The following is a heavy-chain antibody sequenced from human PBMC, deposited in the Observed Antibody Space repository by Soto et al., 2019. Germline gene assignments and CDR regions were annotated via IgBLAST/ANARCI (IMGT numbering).Heavy chain of an antibody. CDR1: GYSFTSYA. CDR3: ARVRINYNWFDP. D-gene: IGHD1-1*01. Sequence: ASVKVSCKACGYSFTSYAMHWVRQAPGQRLEWMGWINAGNGNTKYSQKFQGRVTITRDTSASTAYMELSSLRSEDTAVYYCARVRINYNWFDPWGQGTLVTVSS. J-gene: IGHJ5*02. V-gene: IGHV1-3*01. CDR2: INAGNGNT.